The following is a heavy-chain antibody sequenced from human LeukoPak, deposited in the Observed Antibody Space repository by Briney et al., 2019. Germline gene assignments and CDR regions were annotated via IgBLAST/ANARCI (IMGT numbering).Heavy chain of an antibody. CDR3: ASHYGSGSYSLRYFDY. CDR2: ISGSGGST. D-gene: IGHD3-10*01. Sequence: RGSLRLSCAASGFTFSSYAMSWVRQAPGKGLEWVSAISGSGGSTYYADSVKGRFTISRDNSKNTLYLQMNSLRAEDTAVYYCASHYGSGSYSLRYFDYWGQGTLVTVSS. J-gene: IGHJ4*02. V-gene: IGHV3-23*01. CDR1: GFTFSSYA.